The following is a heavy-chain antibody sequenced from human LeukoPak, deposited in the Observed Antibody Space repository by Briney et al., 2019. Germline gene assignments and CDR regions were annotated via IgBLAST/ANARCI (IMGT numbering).Heavy chain of an antibody. CDR1: GYTFTGYY. CDR2: VSPYNGNT. Sequence: ASVKVSCKASGYTFTGYYMHWVRQAPGQGLEWMGRVSPYNGNTYYSQRFQDRVTITKDTSTSTAYMELRSLRSDDTAVYYCARGAIMITFGGVIVPTGDAFDIWGRGTMVTVSS. D-gene: IGHD3-16*02. CDR3: ARGAIMITFGGVIVPTGDAFDI. J-gene: IGHJ3*02. V-gene: IGHV1-18*04.